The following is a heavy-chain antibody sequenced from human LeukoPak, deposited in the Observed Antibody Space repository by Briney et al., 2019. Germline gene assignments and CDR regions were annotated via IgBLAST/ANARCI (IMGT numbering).Heavy chain of an antibody. V-gene: IGHV4-59*01. Sequence: SETLSLTCTVSGGSISNYYWSWIRQPPGKRLEWIGYIYYSGSPNYSPSLKSRVTMSLDTSRNQFSLKLSSVTAADTAAYYCTRTSAPTAIDYWGPGTLVTVSS. CDR2: IYYSGSP. J-gene: IGHJ4*02. CDR3: TRTSAPTAIDY. CDR1: GGSISNYY. D-gene: IGHD4-17*01.